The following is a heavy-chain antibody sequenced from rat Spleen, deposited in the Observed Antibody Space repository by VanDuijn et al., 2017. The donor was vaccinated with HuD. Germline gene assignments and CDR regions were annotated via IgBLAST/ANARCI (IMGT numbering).Heavy chain of an antibody. CDR1: GFTFSDYY. D-gene: IGHD1-2*01. Sequence: EVQLVESGGGLVQPGRSLKLSCAASGFTFSDYYMAWVRQAPKKGLEWVASISYDGSSTYYGDSVKGRFTISRDNAKDTLYLQMNSLRSEDTATYYCTREDYYSTIFAYWGQGTLVTVSS. CDR3: TREDYYSTIFAY. J-gene: IGHJ3*01. V-gene: IGHV5-22*01. CDR2: ISYDGSST.